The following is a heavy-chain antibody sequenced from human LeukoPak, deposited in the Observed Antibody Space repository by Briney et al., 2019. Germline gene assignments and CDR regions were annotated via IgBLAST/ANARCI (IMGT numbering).Heavy chain of an antibody. CDR1: GFTFSGSA. D-gene: IGHD3-22*01. J-gene: IGHJ6*02. CDR3: AREKSSGYLTSYYYYYGMDV. V-gene: IGHV3-73*01. CDR2: IRSKANSYAT. Sequence: GGSLRLSCAASGFTFSGSAMHWVRQASGKGLEWVGRIRSKANSYATAYAASVKGRFTISRDDSKNTAYLQMNSLKTEDTAVYYCAREKSSGYLTSYYYYYGMDVWGQGTTVTVSS.